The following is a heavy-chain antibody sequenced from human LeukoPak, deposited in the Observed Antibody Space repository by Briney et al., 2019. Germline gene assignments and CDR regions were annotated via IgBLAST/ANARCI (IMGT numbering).Heavy chain of an antibody. V-gene: IGHV3-21*01. CDR3: ERLDSSGYLYYFDY. D-gene: IGHD3-22*01. CDR2: VSSSSSYI. Sequence: GGSLRLSCAASGFTFSIYTMNWVRQAPGKGLEWVSSVSSSSSYIYYADSVKGRFAISRDNAKNSLYLQMNSLRAEDTAAYYCERLDSSGYLYYFDYWGQGTLATVSS. J-gene: IGHJ4*02. CDR1: GFTFSIYT.